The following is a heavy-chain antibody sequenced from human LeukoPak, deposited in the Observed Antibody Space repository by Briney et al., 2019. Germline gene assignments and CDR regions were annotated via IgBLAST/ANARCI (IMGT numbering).Heavy chain of an antibody. CDR2: IYYFGNT. CDR1: NGSMNSGGYY. D-gene: IGHD3-22*01. CDR3: ARGTGYFDSRGTVSWFDP. J-gene: IGHJ5*02. V-gene: IGHV4-31*03. Sequence: SETLSLACTVSNGSMNSGGYYWSWIRQHPGKGLEWIGSIYYFGNTYYNPSLKSRVIISVDTSKNQFSLKMSSVTAADTAEYYCARGTGYFDSRGTVSWFDPWGQGTLVTVSS.